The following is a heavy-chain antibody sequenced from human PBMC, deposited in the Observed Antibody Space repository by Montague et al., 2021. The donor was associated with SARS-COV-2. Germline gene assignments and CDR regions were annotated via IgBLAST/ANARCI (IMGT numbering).Heavy chain of an antibody. J-gene: IGHJ3*02. CDR3: ARVPPDYYDSSGYYSGAFDI. CDR2: IYTSGST. V-gene: IGHV4-61*02. CDR1: GGSISSGSYY. D-gene: IGHD3-22*01. Sequence: TLSLTCTVSGGSISSGSYYWSWIRQPAGKGLEWIGRIYTSGSTNYNPSLKSQVTISVDTFKNQFSLKLSSVTAADTAVYYCARVPPDYYDSSGYYSGAFDIWGQGTMVTVSS.